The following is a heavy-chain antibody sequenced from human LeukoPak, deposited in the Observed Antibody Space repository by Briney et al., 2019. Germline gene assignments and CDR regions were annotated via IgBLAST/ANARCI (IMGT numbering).Heavy chain of an antibody. Sequence: GGSLRLSCAASGFTFSNYWMSWVRQATGRGLEWVANIKPDGSAQYYVDSVKGRFTISRDNAKNSLYLQMNSLRVEDTAVYYCARGGGRDPFNVAYWGQGTLVTVSS. CDR2: IKPDGSAQ. J-gene: IGHJ4*02. CDR3: ARGGGRDPFNVAY. CDR1: GFTFSNYW. D-gene: IGHD3-10*01. V-gene: IGHV3-7*04.